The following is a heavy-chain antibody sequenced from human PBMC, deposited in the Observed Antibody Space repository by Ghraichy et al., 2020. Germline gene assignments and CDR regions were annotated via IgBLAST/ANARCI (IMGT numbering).Heavy chain of an antibody. CDR3: AKDLPSIRAVAGQFDY. J-gene: IGHJ4*02. CDR2: ISGSGGST. Sequence: GGSLRLSCAASGFTFSSYAMSWVRQAPGKGLEWVSAISGSGGSTYYADSVKGRFTISRDNSKNTLYLQMNSLRAEDTAVYYCAKDLPSIRAVAGQFDYWGQGTLVTVSS. CDR1: GFTFSSYA. V-gene: IGHV3-23*01. D-gene: IGHD6-19*01.